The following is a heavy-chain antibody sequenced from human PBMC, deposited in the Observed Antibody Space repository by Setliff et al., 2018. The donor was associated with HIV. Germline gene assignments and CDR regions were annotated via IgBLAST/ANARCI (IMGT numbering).Heavy chain of an antibody. CDR2: INHSGST. D-gene: IGHD1-26*01. CDR1: GGSFSGYY. CDR3: AGGPGTTSIDY. V-gene: IGHV4-34*01. Sequence: SETLSHTCAVYGGSFSGYYWSWIRQPPGKGLEWIGEINHSGSTNYNMSLWSRVTISLDASRNQFSLELISVTAADTAVYYCAGGPGTTSIDYWAQGTLVTVSS. J-gene: IGHJ4*02.